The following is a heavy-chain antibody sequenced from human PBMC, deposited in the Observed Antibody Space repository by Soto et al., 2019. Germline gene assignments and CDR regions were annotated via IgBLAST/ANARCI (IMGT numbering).Heavy chain of an antibody. D-gene: IGHD3-22*01. Sequence: SETLSLTFAVSGDSISSGGYSWSWIRQPQGKGLEWIGYIYHSVSTYYNPSLRSRVTISVDRSKNQFSLKLSSVTAAETAVYYRARAMIVVANDPYFYYWGQGTLVTVSS. CDR2: IYHSVST. J-gene: IGHJ4*02. V-gene: IGHV4-30-2*01. CDR1: GDSISSGGYS. CDR3: ARAMIVVANDPYFYY.